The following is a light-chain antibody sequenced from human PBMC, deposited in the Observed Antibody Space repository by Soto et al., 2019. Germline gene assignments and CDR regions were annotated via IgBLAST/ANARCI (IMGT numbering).Light chain of an antibody. J-gene: IGLJ1*01. CDR2: EVS. CDR3: SSYTSRNTLYV. V-gene: IGLV2-14*01. Sequence: QSVLTQPASVSGSPGQSITISCTGTSSDVGGYTYVSWYQQHPGKAPKLMIFEVSNRPSGVSNRFSGSKSGNTASLTISGLQAEDEADYSCSSYTSRNTLYVFGTGTKLTVL. CDR1: SSDVGGYTY.